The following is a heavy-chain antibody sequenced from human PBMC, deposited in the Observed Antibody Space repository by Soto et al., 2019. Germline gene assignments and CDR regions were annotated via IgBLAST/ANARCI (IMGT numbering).Heavy chain of an antibody. V-gene: IGHV3-30*18. CDR2: ISSDGTNT. J-gene: IGHJ6*02. Sequence: QVQLVESGGGVVQPGRSLRLSCAASGSTFSNYGMHWVRQAPGKGLEWVAVISSDGTNTYYADPVKGRFTISRDNSKNTLFLQMNSLRAEDTAVYYCAKDLGGKSYYYGLDVWGQGTTVTVSS. D-gene: IGHD2-15*01. CDR3: AKDLGGKSYYYGLDV. CDR1: GSTFSNYG.